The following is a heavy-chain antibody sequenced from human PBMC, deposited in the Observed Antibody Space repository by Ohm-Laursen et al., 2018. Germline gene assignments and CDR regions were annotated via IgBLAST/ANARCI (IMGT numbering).Heavy chain of an antibody. CDR2: IYSGGST. CDR1: GFTVSSNY. V-gene: IGHV3-66*01. D-gene: IGHD2-15*01. J-gene: IGHJ3*02. Sequence: SLRLSCTASGFTVSSNYMSWVRQAPGKGLEWVSVIYSGGSTYYADSVKGRFTISRDNSKNTLYLQMNSLSAEDTAVYYCAKERLPQRANALDIWGQGTMATVSS. CDR3: AKERLPQRANALDI.